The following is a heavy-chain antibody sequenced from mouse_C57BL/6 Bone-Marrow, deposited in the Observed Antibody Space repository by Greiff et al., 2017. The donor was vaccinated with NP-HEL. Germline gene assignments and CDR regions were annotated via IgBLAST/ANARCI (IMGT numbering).Heavy chain of an antibody. CDR2: INPGSGGT. CDR3: GRGHYYGSSYVDWYFDV. Sequence: QVQLQQSGAELVRPGTSVKVSCKASGYAFTNYLIEWVKQRPGQGLEWIGVINPGSGGTNYNEKFKGKATLTADKSSSSAYMQLSNLTSEDAAVYFCGRGHYYGSSYVDWYFDVWGTGTTVTVSS. V-gene: IGHV1-54*01. J-gene: IGHJ1*03. CDR1: GYAFTNYL. D-gene: IGHD1-1*01.